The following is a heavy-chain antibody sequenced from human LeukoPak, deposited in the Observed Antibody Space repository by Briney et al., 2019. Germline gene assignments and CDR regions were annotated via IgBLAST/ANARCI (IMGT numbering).Heavy chain of an antibody. CDR3: ARTTVTTSGWFDP. CDR2: IYPGDSDT. CDR1: GYRFTSYW. Sequence: ESLKISCKGSGYRFTSYWIGWARQMPGKGLKWMGIIYPGDSDTRYSPSFQGQVTISADKSISTAYLQWSSLNAADTAMYYCARTTVTTSGWFDPWGQGTLMTVSS. V-gene: IGHV5-51*01. J-gene: IGHJ5*02. D-gene: IGHD4-17*01.